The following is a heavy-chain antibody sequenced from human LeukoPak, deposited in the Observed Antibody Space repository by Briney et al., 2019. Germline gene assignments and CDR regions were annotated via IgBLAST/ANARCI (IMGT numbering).Heavy chain of an antibody. CDR3: VREGNDFWSALDY. V-gene: IGHV3-33*01. CDR2: IWYDGSNK. J-gene: IGHJ4*02. CDR1: GFTFSSYG. Sequence: GGSLRLSCAASGFTFSSYGIHWVRQAPGKGLEWVAVIWYDGSNKYYADSVKGRFTMSRDNAKNTLYLQMNSLRVEDTAVYYCVREGNDFWSALDYWGQGTLVTVSS. D-gene: IGHD3-3*01.